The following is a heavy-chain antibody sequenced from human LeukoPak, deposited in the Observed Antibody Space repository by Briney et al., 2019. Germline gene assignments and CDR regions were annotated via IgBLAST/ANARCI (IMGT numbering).Heavy chain of an antibody. V-gene: IGHV4-59*11. D-gene: IGHD3-22*01. CDR3: ARTMYDSSGYYYFFDY. CDR1: GGSISSHY. CDR2: IYYSGST. Sequence: SETLSLTCNVPGGSISSHYWSWIRQPPGKGLEWIGYIYYSGSTNYNPSLKSRVTISVDTSKNQFSLQLTSVTAADTAMYYCARTMYDSSGYYYFFDYWGQGTQVTVSS. J-gene: IGHJ4*02.